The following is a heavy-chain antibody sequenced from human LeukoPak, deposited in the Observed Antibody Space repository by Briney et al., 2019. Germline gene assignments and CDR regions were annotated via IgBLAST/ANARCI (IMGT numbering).Heavy chain of an antibody. CDR2: IIPLFGTA. V-gene: IGHV1-69*13. CDR3: ARGWLAESTVVTPYNY. D-gene: IGHD4-23*01. Sequence: SVKVSCKASGGTFSSYAISWVRQAPGQGLEWMGGIIPLFGTANYAQKFQGRVTITAVESMSTAYMELSSLRSVDTAVYYCARGWLAESTVVTPYNYWGQGTLVTVSS. CDR1: GGTFSSYA. J-gene: IGHJ4*02.